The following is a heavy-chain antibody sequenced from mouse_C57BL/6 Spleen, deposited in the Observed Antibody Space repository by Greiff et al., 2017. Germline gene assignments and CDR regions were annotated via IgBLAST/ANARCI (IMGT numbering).Heavy chain of an antibody. V-gene: IGHV1-26*01. CDR3: AKGEDDYFDY. CDR2: INPNNGGT. CDR1: GYTFTDYY. Sequence: EVMLVESGPELVKPGASVKISCKASGYTFTDYYMNWVKQSHGKSLEWIGDINPNNGGTSYNQKFKGKATLTVDKSSSTAYMELRRLTSEDSAVYYCAKGEDDYFDYWRQGTTLTVSS. J-gene: IGHJ2*01.